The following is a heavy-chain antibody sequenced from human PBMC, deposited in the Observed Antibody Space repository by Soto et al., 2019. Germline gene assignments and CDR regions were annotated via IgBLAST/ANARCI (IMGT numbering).Heavy chain of an antibody. Sequence: QVQLVQSGAEVKKPGASVKVSCKASGYTFTTYGISWVRQAPGQGPEWMGWISTYTGDTDYAQKLQGRVTMTPDTSTTTAYMELMSLRSYDTAVYYCARDYYGSGTPDHYGLDVWGQGTTVTV. CDR1: GYTFTTYG. D-gene: IGHD3-10*01. CDR2: ISTYTGDT. CDR3: ARDYYGSGTPDHYGLDV. V-gene: IGHV1-18*01. J-gene: IGHJ6*02.